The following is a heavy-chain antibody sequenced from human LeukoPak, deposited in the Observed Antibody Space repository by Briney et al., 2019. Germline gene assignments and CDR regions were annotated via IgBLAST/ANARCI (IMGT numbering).Heavy chain of an antibody. CDR1: GFTFSSYA. V-gene: IGHV3-23*01. Sequence: GGSLRLSCAASGFTFSSYAMSWVRQAPGEGLKWVSAISGSGGSTYYADSVKGRFTISRDNSKNTLYLQMNSLRAEDTAVYYCAKVTLRYFDWLGIFDYWGQGTLVTVSS. CDR2: ISGSGGST. CDR3: AKVTLRYFDWLGIFDY. D-gene: IGHD3-9*01. J-gene: IGHJ4*02.